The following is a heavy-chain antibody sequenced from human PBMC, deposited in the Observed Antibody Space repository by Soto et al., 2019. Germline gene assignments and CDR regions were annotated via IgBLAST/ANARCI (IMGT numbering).Heavy chain of an antibody. CDR2: INAGNGNT. J-gene: IGHJ4*02. CDR3: ARASRRRGLTLDY. D-gene: IGHD3-16*01. V-gene: IGHV1-3*01. Sequence: QVQLVQSGAEVKKPGASVKVSCKASGYTFTSYAMHWVRQAPGQRLEWMGWINAGNGNTKYSQKFQGRVSITRDTSASTAYMELSSLRSEDTAVYYCARASRRRGLTLDYWGQGTLVTVSS. CDR1: GYTFTSYA.